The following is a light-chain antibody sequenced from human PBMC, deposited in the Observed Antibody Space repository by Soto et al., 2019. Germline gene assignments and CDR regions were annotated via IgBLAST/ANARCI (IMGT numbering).Light chain of an antibody. CDR2: AAS. Sequence: DIQMTQSPSSVSASVGDRVTITCRASQGISRWLAWYQQKPGKAPKLLIYAASSSQSGVPSRFSGSGSGTDFTLIISSLQPEDFATYYCQQANSFPRTFGQGTKVEIK. J-gene: IGKJ1*01. CDR1: QGISRW. V-gene: IGKV1-12*01. CDR3: QQANSFPRT.